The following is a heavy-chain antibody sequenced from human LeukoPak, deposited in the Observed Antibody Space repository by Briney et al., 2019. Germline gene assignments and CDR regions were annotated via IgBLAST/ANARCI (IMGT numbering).Heavy chain of an antibody. CDR3: ARGSYFGHDY. CDR2: INTDGSIT. V-gene: IGHV3-74*01. Sequence: QPGGSLRLSCAASGFTFSNYKMHRVRQAPGKGLVWVSCINTDGSITTYADSVKGRFTISRDNAKNALYLQLSSLGAEDTAVYFCARGSYFGHDYWGQGTLVTVSS. D-gene: IGHD2/OR15-2a*01. J-gene: IGHJ4*02. CDR1: GFTFSNYK.